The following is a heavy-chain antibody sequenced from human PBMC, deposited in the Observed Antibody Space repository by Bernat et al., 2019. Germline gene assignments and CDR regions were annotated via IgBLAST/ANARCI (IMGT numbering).Heavy chain of an antibody. CDR2: ISYDGSNK. CDR1: GFTFSSYG. Sequence: QVQLVESGGGVVQPGRSLRLSCAASGFTFSSYGMHWVRQAPGKGLEWVAVISYDGSNKYYADSVKDRFTISRDNSKNTLYLKMNSLRAEDTAVYYCAKEVGYCSGGSCYYYYGMDVWGQGTTVTVSS. J-gene: IGHJ6*02. V-gene: IGHV3-30*18. D-gene: IGHD2-15*01. CDR3: AKEVGYCSGGSCYYYYGMDV.